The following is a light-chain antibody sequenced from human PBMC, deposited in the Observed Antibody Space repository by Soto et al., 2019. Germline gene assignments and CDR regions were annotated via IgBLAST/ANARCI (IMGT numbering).Light chain of an antibody. CDR3: QQSYITTIT. V-gene: IGKV1-39*01. CDR1: QSIISY. J-gene: IGKJ1*01. CDR2: AAF. Sequence: DIQMTQSPYSLSASVGDRVTITCRASQSIISYLNWYRQQLGKAPKLXIYAAFSLQSGVPSRFSGSGSGTDFTLTISSLQPEDFATYYCQQSYITTITFGQGTKVDIK.